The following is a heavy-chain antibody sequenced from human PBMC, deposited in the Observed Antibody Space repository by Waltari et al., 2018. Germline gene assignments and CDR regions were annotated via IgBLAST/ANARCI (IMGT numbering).Heavy chain of an antibody. CDR3: ARDFQGGHYDIGFDY. V-gene: IGHV3-30*01. J-gene: IGHJ4*02. CDR2: ISYDGSNK. Sequence: QVQLVASGGGVVQPGRSLRLSCAASGFTFSSYAMHWVLQAPGKGLEWVAVISYDGSNKYYADSVKGRFTISRDNSKNTLYLQMNSLRAEDTAVYYCARDFQGGHYDIGFDYWGQGTLVTVSS. D-gene: IGHD3-9*01. CDR1: GFTFSSYA.